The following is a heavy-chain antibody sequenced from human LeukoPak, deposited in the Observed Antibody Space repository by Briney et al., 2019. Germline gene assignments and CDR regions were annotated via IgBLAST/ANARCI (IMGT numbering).Heavy chain of an antibody. Sequence: ASVKVSCKASGYTFTSYGISWVRQAPGQGLEWMGWISAYNGNTNYAQKLQGRVTMTTDTSTSTAYMELRSLRSDDTAVYYCARNPPIHNGTLPDGMDVWVQATTFTVSS. CDR2: ISAYNGNT. J-gene: IGHJ6*02. CDR3: ARNPPIHNGTLPDGMDV. V-gene: IGHV1-18*01. CDR1: GYTFTSYG. D-gene: IGHD2/OR15-2a*01.